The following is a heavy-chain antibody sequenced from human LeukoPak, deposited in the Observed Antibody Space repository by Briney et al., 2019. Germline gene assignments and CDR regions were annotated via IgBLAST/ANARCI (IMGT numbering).Heavy chain of an antibody. J-gene: IGHJ4*02. D-gene: IGHD3-22*01. CDR1: GGSISSYS. Sequence: PSETLSLTCTVSGGSISSYSWNWIRQPAAKGLEGIGRIYTSGSTNYNPSLKSRVTMSVDTSKNQFSLKLSSVTAADTAIYYCARASSGSYYYFTTGAREPWSPSPQ. CDR2: IYTSGST. V-gene: IGHV4-4*07. CDR3: ARASSGSYYYFTT.